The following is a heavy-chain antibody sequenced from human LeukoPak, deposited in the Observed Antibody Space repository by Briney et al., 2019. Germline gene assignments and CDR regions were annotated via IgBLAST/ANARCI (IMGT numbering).Heavy chain of an antibody. V-gene: IGHV4-59*01. D-gene: IGHD3-9*01. J-gene: IGHJ6*03. Sequence: SETLSLTCTVSSGSISSYYWTSIRQPPGKGLEWIGYIYYSGSTNYNPSLKSRVTISVDTSKNQFSLKLSSVTAADTAVYYCARVQYDILTGYGALGYYYMDVWGKGTTVTVSS. CDR2: IYYSGST. CDR1: SGSISSYY. CDR3: ARVQYDILTGYGALGYYYMDV.